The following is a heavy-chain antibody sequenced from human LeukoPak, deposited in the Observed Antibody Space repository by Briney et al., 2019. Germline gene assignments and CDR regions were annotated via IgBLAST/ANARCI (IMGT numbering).Heavy chain of an antibody. CDR1: GFSFSIYA. Sequence: GGSLRLSCAASGFSFSIYAMSWVRQAPGKGLEWVSAIGGSGRTTYYADSGKGRFTISRDNSKNTLYLQMNSLRAEDTAVYYCAKDTCSGGSCYSGFDYWGQGTLVTVSS. D-gene: IGHD2-15*01. CDR2: IGGSGRTT. V-gene: IGHV3-23*01. CDR3: AKDTCSGGSCYSGFDY. J-gene: IGHJ4*02.